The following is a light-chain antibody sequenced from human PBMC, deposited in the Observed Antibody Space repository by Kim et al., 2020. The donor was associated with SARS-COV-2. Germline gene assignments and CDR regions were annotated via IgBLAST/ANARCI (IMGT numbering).Light chain of an antibody. CDR2: GES. J-gene: IGKJ1*01. CDR1: QSVSSN. CDR3: QQYNNWPWT. Sequence: VTPGERATLSCSASQSVSSNLAWYQQKPGQAPRVVIYGESIRAAGNPARFSGSESGTEFTLTISILQSEDFAVYYCQQYNNWPWTFGQGTKVDIK. V-gene: IGKV3D-15*03.